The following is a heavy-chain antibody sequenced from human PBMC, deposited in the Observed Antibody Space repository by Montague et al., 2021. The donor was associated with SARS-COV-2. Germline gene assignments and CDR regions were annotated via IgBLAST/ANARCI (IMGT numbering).Heavy chain of an antibody. V-gene: IGHV3-7*01. CDR1: GFTFSSHW. Sequence: SLRLSCAGTGFTFSSHWMNWVRQAPGKGLEWVANINKDGSDRRYVDSVKGRFTISKDNAKNSLFLEMNSLRAEDTAVYYCARRNDMDVWGQGTTVTVSS. CDR3: ARRNDMDV. CDR2: INKDGSDR. J-gene: IGHJ6*02.